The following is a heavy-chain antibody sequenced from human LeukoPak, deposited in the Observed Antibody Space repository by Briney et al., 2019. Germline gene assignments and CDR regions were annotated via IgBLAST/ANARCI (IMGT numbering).Heavy chain of an antibody. Sequence: ASVKVSCKASGYTFTGYYMHWVRQAPGQGLEWMGIINPSGGSTSYAQKFQGRVTMTRDTSTSTVYMELSSLRSEDTAVYYCARDVTTANRYNWNDPRYYFDYWGQGTLVTVSS. CDR3: ARDVTTANRYNWNDPRYYFDY. CDR1: GYTFTGYY. J-gene: IGHJ4*02. CDR2: INPSGGST. V-gene: IGHV1-46*01. D-gene: IGHD1-20*01.